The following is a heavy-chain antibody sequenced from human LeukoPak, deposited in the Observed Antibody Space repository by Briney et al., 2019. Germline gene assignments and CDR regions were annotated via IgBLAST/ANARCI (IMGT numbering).Heavy chain of an antibody. CDR1: GGNFSRYG. Sequence: GSSVKVSCKASGGNFSRYGITWLRQAPGQGLELMGRIIPILGLPNYAQKFQGRVAIIADKSTNTAYMDLSSVTSEDTAVYYCVRDVSEGDAFEIWGQGTMVTVSS. J-gene: IGHJ3*02. D-gene: IGHD2-8*01. V-gene: IGHV1-69*04. CDR2: IIPILGLP. CDR3: VRDVSEGDAFEI.